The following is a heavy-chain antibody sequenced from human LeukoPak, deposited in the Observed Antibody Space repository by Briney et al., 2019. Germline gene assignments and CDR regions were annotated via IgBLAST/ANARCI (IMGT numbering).Heavy chain of an antibody. J-gene: IGHJ4*02. CDR2: IYSGGST. V-gene: IGHV3-66*01. CDR3: ARELDSGSYVDY. D-gene: IGHD1-26*01. Sequence: GGSLRLSCAASGFTVSSNYMSWVRQAPGKGLEWVSVIYSGGSTYYADSVKGRFTISRDNSKNTLYLQMNSLRAEDTAVYYCARELDSGSYVDYWGQGTLVTVSS. CDR1: GFTVSSNY.